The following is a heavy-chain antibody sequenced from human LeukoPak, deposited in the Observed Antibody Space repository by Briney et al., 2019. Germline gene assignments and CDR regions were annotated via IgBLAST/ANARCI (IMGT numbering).Heavy chain of an antibody. CDR3: ARQGWFGELLSPLDY. CDR2: IYYSGST. Sequence: SETLSLTCTVSGGSISSSPYYWGWIRQPPGKGLEWIGSIYYSGSTYYNPSLKSRVTISVDTSKNQFSLRLSSVTAADTAVYYCARQGWFGELLSPLDYWGQGTLVTVSS. D-gene: IGHD3-10*01. CDR1: GGSISSSPYY. V-gene: IGHV4-39*01. J-gene: IGHJ4*02.